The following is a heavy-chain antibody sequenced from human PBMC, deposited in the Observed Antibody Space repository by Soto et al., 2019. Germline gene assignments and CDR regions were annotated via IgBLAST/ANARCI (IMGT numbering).Heavy chain of an antibody. Sequence: QVQLVQSGAEVKKPGSSVKVSCKASGGTFSRSAISWVRQAPGQGLECMGVIMPTSGRPDYAQKFQGRVIITADESTSTAYMEPIGLRTEDTAVYYCARTTITGPSPPRGFFDLWGRGTLVTVSS. D-gene: IGHD1-20*01. CDR2: IMPTSGRP. CDR3: ARTTITGPSPPRGFFDL. CDR1: GGTFSRSA. V-gene: IGHV1-69*01. J-gene: IGHJ2*01.